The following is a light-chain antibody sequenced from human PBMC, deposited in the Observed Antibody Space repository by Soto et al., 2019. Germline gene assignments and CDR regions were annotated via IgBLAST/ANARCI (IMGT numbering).Light chain of an antibody. Sequence: DIQMTQSPSSLSASVGDTVTITCRASQGINNFLAWFQQKPGKAPKSLIYGASTLQSVVPSNFSGSGSDTDFTLTISSLQPEDSATYFCQQYHTFPVTFGGGTKVEIK. V-gene: IGKV1-16*02. J-gene: IGKJ4*01. CDR2: GAS. CDR3: QQYHTFPVT. CDR1: QGINNF.